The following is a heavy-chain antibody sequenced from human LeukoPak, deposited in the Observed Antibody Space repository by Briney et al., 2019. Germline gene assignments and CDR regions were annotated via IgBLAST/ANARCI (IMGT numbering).Heavy chain of an antibody. CDR3: AKGRHYDILTGYSDY. CDR1: GFTFDDYA. J-gene: IGHJ4*02. CDR2: ISWNSGSI. D-gene: IGHD3-9*01. Sequence: GGPLRLSCAASGFTFDDYAMHWVRQAPGKGLEWVSGISWNSGSIGYADSVKGRFTISRDNAKNSLYLQMNSLRAEDTALYYCAKGRHYDILTGYSDYWGQGTLVTVSS. V-gene: IGHV3-9*01.